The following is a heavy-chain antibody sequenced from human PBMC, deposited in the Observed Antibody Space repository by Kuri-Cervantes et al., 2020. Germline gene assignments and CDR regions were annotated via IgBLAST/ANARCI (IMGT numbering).Heavy chain of an antibody. Sequence: ASVKVSCKASGYTFTGYYMHWVRQAPGQGLEWMGWISAYNGDTNYAQKFQGRVTITTDESTSTAYMELSSLRSEDTAVYYCARVRYSVGPFDYWGQGTLVTVSS. CDR2: ISAYNGDT. CDR3: ARVRYSVGPFDY. D-gene: IGHD4-17*01. V-gene: IGHV1-18*04. J-gene: IGHJ4*02. CDR1: GYTFTGYY.